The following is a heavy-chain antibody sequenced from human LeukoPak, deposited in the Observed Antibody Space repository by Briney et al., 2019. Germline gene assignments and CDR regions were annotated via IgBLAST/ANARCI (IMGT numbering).Heavy chain of an antibody. J-gene: IGHJ4*02. Sequence: GGSLRLSCVVSGFTFSDYAMSWVRQAPGKGLKWVSTISGSGGSTYSADSVKGRFTISRDNSKSTLYLQMNSLRAEDTAIYYCAKTFPYYDSSSRYFDYWGQGTLVTVSS. CDR3: AKTFPYYDSSSRYFDY. V-gene: IGHV3-23*01. D-gene: IGHD3-22*01. CDR1: GFTFSDYA. CDR2: ISGSGGST.